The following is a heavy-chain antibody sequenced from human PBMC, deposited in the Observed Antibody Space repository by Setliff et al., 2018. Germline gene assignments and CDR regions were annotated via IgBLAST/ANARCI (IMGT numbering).Heavy chain of an antibody. Sequence: LKISCKGSGYSFSNFWIGWVRQMPGKGLEWMGIIYPGDSHTRYSPSFQGQVTMSADKSIXXAYLQWXXXXXXDTXIXXCARSLVGATYSVYFDYWGQGALVTVSS. D-gene: IGHD1-26*01. CDR3: ARSLVGATYSVYFDY. CDR2: IYPGDSHT. CDR1: GYSFSNFW. V-gene: IGHV5-51*01. J-gene: IGHJ4*02.